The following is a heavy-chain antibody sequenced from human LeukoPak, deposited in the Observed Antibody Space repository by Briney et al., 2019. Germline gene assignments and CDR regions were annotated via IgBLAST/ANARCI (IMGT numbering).Heavy chain of an antibody. V-gene: IGHV3-23*01. Sequence: GGSLRLSCAASGFTFSSYGMSWVRQAPGKGLEWVSDISLSGDNMFYADSVKGRFTISRDNSNHTVYLQMNSLRVDDTAIYYCAKVATPNTLDAFDIWGQGTMVTVSS. CDR1: GFTFSSYG. J-gene: IGHJ3*02. CDR2: ISLSGDNM. D-gene: IGHD1/OR15-1a*01. CDR3: AKVATPNTLDAFDI.